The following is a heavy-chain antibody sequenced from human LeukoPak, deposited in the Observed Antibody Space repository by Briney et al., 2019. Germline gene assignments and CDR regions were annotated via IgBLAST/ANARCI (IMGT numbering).Heavy chain of an antibody. Sequence: TGGSLRLSCAASGFTFSSYWMSWVRQAPGKGLEWVANIKQDGSEKYYVDSVKGRFTISRDNAKNSLYLQMNSLRAEDTAVYYCARERFSGFGGSSAPTLLFDPWGQGTLVTVSS. CDR1: GFTFSSYW. V-gene: IGHV3-7*01. D-gene: IGHD3-10*01. J-gene: IGHJ5*02. CDR3: ARERFSGFGGSSAPTLLFDP. CDR2: IKQDGSEK.